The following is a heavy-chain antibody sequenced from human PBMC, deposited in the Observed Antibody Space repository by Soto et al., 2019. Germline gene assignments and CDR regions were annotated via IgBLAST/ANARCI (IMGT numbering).Heavy chain of an antibody. CDR2: IWYDGSNK. V-gene: IGHV3-33*01. CDR3: ARDDILTGYYPTFDY. Sequence: PGGSLRLSCAASGFTFSSYGMHWVRQAPGKGLEWVAVIWYDGSNKYYADSVKGRFTISRDNSKNTLYLQMNSLRAEDTAVYYCARDDILTGYYPTFDYWGQGTLVTVSS. CDR1: GFTFSSYG. D-gene: IGHD3-9*01. J-gene: IGHJ4*02.